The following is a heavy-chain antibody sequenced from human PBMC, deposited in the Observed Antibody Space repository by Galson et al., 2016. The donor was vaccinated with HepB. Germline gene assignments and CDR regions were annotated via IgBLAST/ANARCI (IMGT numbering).Heavy chain of an antibody. CDR2: ISAYNGNT. D-gene: IGHD3-10*01. CDR3: ARDRGNMVRGVIGWFDP. CDR1: GYTFNTYG. Sequence: SVKVSCKASGYTFNTYGISWVRQAPGQGLEWMGWISAYNGNTNYAQKFQGRVTMTTDTSTSKAYMDLRSLRSEDTAVYYCARDRGNMVRGVIGWFDPWGQGTLVTVSS. V-gene: IGHV1-18*01. J-gene: IGHJ5*02.